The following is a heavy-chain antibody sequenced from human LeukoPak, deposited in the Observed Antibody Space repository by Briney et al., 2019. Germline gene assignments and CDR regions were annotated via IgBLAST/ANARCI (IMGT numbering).Heavy chain of an antibody. CDR1: GDSIRSFY. CDR3: ARRAVVVLSPEWYFDL. D-gene: IGHD2-15*01. J-gene: IGHJ2*01. V-gene: IGHV4-59*08. CDR2: IYYRGST. Sequence: PSETLSLTCSVSGDSIRSFYWSWIRQVPGKGLEWIGYIYYRGSTNSNPSLQSRVTISGDTSKNQLSLRLSSVTAADTAVYYCARRAVVVLSPEWYFDLWGRGNPVTVSS.